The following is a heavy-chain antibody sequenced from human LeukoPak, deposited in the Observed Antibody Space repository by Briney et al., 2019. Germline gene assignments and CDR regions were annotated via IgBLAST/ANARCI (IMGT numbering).Heavy chain of an antibody. J-gene: IGHJ3*02. CDR1: GGSISSYY. V-gene: IGHV4-59*08. CDR3: ARHGVTRRGIDAFDI. CDR2: MYYIGST. D-gene: IGHD4-11*01. Sequence: SETLSLTCTVSGGSISSYYWSWIRQPPGKGLEWIGYMYYIGSTNYNPSLNSRVTISGDPSKNQFSLKLSSVTAADTAVYYCARHGVTRRGIDAFDIWGQGTLVTVSS.